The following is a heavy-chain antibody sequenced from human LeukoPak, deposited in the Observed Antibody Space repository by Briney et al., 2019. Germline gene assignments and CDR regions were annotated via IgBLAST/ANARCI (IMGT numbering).Heavy chain of an antibody. D-gene: IGHD1-14*01. V-gene: IGHV3-30*04. J-gene: IGHJ3*01. Sequence: GGSLRLSCAASGFTFSSYAIHWVRQAPGKGLEWVAPISNDGSNKYYADSVKGRFTISRDNSKNTLYLQMNSLRAEDTAVYHCARDRTSYVAWGQGTMVTVSS. CDR1: GFTFSSYA. CDR2: ISNDGSNK. CDR3: ARDRTSYVA.